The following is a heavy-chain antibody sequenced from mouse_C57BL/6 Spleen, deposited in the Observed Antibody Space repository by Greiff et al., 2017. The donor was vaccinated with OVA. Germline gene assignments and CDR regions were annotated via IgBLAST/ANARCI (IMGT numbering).Heavy chain of an antibody. Sequence: VQLKQSGPELVKPGASVKISCKASGYSFTGYYMNWVKQSPEKSLEWIGEINPSTGGTTYNQKFKAKATLTVDKSSSTAYMQLKSLTSEDSAVYYCARWGNYNAMDYWGQGTSVTVSS. V-gene: IGHV1-42*01. CDR1: GYSFTGYY. CDR3: ARWGNYNAMDY. J-gene: IGHJ4*01. CDR2: INPSTGGT. D-gene: IGHD2-1*01.